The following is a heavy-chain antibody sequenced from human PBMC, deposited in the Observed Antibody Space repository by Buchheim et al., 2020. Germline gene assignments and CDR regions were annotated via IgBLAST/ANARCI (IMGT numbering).Heavy chain of an antibody. CDR2: MYSSGTT. J-gene: IGHJ2*01. Sequence: QLQLQESGPGLVKPSETLSLSCTVSGGSIGSNIYYWGWIRQPPGKGLEWIGNMYSSGTTYYNPSLKSRVTISVATSKKQFSLKLNSVTAADTAVYYCARQLTTMIRGVTWSYFDLWGRGTL. CDR1: GGSIGSNIYY. V-gene: IGHV4-39*01. D-gene: IGHD3-10*01. CDR3: ARQLTTMIRGVTWSYFDL.